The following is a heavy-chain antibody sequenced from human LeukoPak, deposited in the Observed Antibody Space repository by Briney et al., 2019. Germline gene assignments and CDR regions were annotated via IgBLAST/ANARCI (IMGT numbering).Heavy chain of an antibody. D-gene: IGHD4-17*01. CDR1: GGSFSGYY. CDR2: INHSGST. J-gene: IGHJ4*02. Sequence: SETLSLTCAVYGGSFSGYYWSWIRQPPGKGLEWIGEINHSGSTNYNPSLKSRVTISVDTSKNQFSLKLSSVTAADTAVYYCARWRTTGNFDYWGQGTLVTVSS. V-gene: IGHV4-34*01. CDR3: ARWRTTGNFDY.